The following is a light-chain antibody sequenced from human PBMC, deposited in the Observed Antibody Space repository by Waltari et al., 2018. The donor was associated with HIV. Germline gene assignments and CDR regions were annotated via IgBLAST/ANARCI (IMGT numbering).Light chain of an antibody. V-gene: IGKV3-11*01. CDR3: QQRASLPPLT. Sequence: EIVLTQSPDTLSLSPGETATLSCRASHSINSYLAWYQQKPGQAPRLLIFDASQRAAGIPVSFSGSGSVTYFTLTISSLYPEYFSVYYCQQRASLPPLTFGGGTKVEIK. CDR2: DAS. J-gene: IGKJ4*01. CDR1: HSINSY.